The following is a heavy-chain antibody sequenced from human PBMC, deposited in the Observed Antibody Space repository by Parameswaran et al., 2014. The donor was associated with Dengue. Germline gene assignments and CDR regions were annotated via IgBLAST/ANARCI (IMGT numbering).Heavy chain of an antibody. D-gene: IGHD6-13*01. J-gene: IGHJ5*02. CDR3: ARARGDSSSWYAFGWFDP. V-gene: IGHV3-11*01. CDR2: ISSSGSTI. Sequence: KGLEWVSYISSSGSTIYYADSVKGRFTISRDNAKNSLYLQMNSLRAEDTAVYYCARARGDSSSWYAFGWFDPWGQGTLVTVSS.